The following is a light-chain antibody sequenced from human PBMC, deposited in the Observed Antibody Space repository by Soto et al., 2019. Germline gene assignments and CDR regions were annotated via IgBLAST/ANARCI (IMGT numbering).Light chain of an antibody. Sequence: EVVMTPSPATLSVSPGAGATLPCRASQGIGDTLAWYQHTPGQTPRLLIYDTSTRATGVPARFSGSRSGTEITLIINSLQSGDFAVYDCQHYNKWPLTVGGGTKVDIK. CDR3: QHYNKWPLT. CDR2: DTS. CDR1: QGIGDT. V-gene: IGKV3-15*01. J-gene: IGKJ4*01.